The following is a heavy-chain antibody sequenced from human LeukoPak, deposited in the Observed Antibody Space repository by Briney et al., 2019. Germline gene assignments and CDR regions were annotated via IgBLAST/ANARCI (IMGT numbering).Heavy chain of an antibody. Sequence: GGSLRLSCAASGFTFSSYAMSWVRQAPGKGLEWVSAISGSGGSTYYADSVKGRFTISRDNSKNTLYLQMNSLRAEDTAVYYCAKGLRGVVDGGTPGGPNDYWYFDLWGRGTLVTVSS. CDR2: ISGSGGST. V-gene: IGHV3-23*01. CDR1: GFTFSSYA. CDR3: AKGLRGVVDGGTPGGPNDYWYFDL. J-gene: IGHJ2*01. D-gene: IGHD2-2*01.